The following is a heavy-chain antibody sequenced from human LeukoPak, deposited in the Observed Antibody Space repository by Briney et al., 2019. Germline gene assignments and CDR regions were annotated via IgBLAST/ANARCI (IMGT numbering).Heavy chain of an antibody. J-gene: IGHJ4*02. CDR3: ARGKLTQIDC. CDR2: VSYDGYNK. Sequence: PGGSLRLSCAASGFSFSSYAMHWVRQAPGKGLEWVTVVSYDGYNKYYADSVKGRFTLSRDNSKNTLYLQMNSLRAEDTAVYYCARGKLTQIDCWGQGTLVTVSS. CDR1: GFSFSSYA. V-gene: IGHV3-30*04. D-gene: IGHD4/OR15-4a*01.